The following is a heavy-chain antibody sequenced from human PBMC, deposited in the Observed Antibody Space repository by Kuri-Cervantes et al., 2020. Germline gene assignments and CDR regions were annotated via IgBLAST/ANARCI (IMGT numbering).Heavy chain of an antibody. CDR1: GFTFSSYD. CDR3: ARNWHDGFDV. V-gene: IGHV3-13*01. J-gene: IGHJ3*01. Sequence: GESLKISCAASGFTFSSYDMHWVRQATGKGLEWVSAIGTAGDTYYPGSVKGRFTISRENAKNSLYLQMNSLRAGDTALYFCARNWHDGFDVWGQGTLVTVSS. CDR2: IGTAGDT. D-gene: IGHD1-1*01.